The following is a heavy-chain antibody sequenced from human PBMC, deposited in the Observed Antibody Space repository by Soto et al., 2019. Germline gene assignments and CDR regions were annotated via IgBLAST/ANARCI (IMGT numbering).Heavy chain of an antibody. Sequence: QVQLVQSGAEVKKPGASVKVSCKASGYTFTSYDINWVRQATGQGLEWMGWMNPNSGNTGYAQKCQGRVTMTRNTSISTAYMELSSLRSEDTAVYYCARGGYGAGSYFLRYYYYMDVWGKGTTVTVSS. CDR2: MNPNSGNT. V-gene: IGHV1-8*01. CDR1: GYTFTSYD. J-gene: IGHJ6*03. D-gene: IGHD3-10*01. CDR3: ARGGYGAGSYFLRYYYYMDV.